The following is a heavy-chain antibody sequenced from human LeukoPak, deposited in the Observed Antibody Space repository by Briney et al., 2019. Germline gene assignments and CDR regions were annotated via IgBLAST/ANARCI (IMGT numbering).Heavy chain of an antibody. V-gene: IGHV3-66*01. CDR2: INDRVKT. D-gene: IGHD2-2*01. CDR1: GFSFSNKF. J-gene: IGHJ4*02. CDR3: AGVPETGH. Sequence: GGSLRLSCAASGFSFSNKFMTWVRQAPGRGLESVAVINDRVKTYYSDSVRGRFTISRDNSKNMLFLQMISLRAEDTAVYYCAGVPETGHWGQGILVTVSS.